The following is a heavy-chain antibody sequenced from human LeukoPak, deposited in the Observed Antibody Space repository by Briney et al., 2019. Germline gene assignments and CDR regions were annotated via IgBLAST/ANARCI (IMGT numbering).Heavy chain of an antibody. CDR1: GFTFSTHA. Sequence: PGGSLRLSCAASGFTFSTHAMHWVRQAPGKGLEYVSAISSNGGSTYYANSVKGRFTISRDNSKNTLYLQMGSLRAEDMAVYYCARRTSRTFDYWGQGTLVTVSS. D-gene: IGHD3/OR15-3a*01. V-gene: IGHV3-64*01. CDR3: ARRTSRTFDY. J-gene: IGHJ4*02. CDR2: ISSNGGST.